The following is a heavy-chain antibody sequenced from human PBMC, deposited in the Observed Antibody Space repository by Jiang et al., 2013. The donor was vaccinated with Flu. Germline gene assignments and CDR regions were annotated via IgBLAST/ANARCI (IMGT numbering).Heavy chain of an antibody. CDR1: GYSFTSYW. CDR2: IYPGDSDT. D-gene: IGHD2-15*01. V-gene: IGHV5-51*01. Sequence: GAEVKKPGESLKISCKGSGYSFTSYWIGWVRQMPGKGLEWMGIIYPGDSDTRYSPSFQGQVTISADKSISTAYLQWSSLKASDTAMYYCARQKEDCSGGSCHDAFDIWGQGTMVTVSS. J-gene: IGHJ3*02. CDR3: ARQKEDCSGGSCHDAFDI.